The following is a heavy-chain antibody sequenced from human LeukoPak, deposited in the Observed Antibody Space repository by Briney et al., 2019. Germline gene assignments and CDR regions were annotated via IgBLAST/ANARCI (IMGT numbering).Heavy chain of an antibody. CDR3: ARAMSDYYYYGMDV. Sequence: GESLKISCKGSGYSFTNYWIGWVRQMPGKGLEWMGRIDPSDSYTNYSPSFQGHVTISADKSISTAYLQWSSLKASDTAMYYCARAMSDYYYYGMDVWGQGTTVTVSS. CDR1: GYSFTNYW. V-gene: IGHV5-10-1*01. CDR2: IDPSDSYT. J-gene: IGHJ6*02.